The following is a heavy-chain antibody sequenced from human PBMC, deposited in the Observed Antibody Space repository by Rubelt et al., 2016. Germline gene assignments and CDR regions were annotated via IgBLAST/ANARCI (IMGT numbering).Heavy chain of an antibody. J-gene: IGHJ4*02. D-gene: IGHD5-12*01. CDR3: ARYSGYDFREYYFDY. CDR1: GGSFSGYY. CDR2: VNHRGST. Sequence: QVQLQQWGAGLLKPSETLSLTCAVYGGSFSGYYWTWIRQPPGKGLEWLGEVNHRGSTNYNPSLKSRVTISVDTSKNQFSLKLSSVTAADTAVYYCARYSGYDFREYYFDYWGQGTLVTVSS. V-gene: IGHV4-34*01.